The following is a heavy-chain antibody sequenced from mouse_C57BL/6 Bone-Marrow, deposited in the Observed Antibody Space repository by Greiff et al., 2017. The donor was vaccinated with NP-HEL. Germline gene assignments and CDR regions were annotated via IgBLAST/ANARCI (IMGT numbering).Heavy chain of an antibody. V-gene: IGHV1-54*01. CDR3: VRLRYFDV. CDR2: INPGSGGT. J-gene: IGHJ1*03. CDR1: GYAFTNYL. Sequence: VQLQESGAELVRPGTSVKVSCKASGYAFTNYLIEWVKQRPGQGLEWIGVINPGSGGTNYNEKFKGKATLTADKSSSTAYMQLSSPTSENSAVSFCVRLRYFDVWGTRTTVTASS.